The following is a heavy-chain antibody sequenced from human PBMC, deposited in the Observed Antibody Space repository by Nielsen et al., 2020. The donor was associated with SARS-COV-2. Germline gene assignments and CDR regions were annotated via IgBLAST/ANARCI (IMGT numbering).Heavy chain of an antibody. CDR2: IKQDGSEK. Sequence: GGSLRLSCAASGFTFSSYWMGWVRQAPGKGLEWVANIKQDGSEKYYVDSVKGRFTISRDNAKNSLYLQMNSLRAEDTAVYYCARAPRNEEPRYYYYMDVWGKGTTVTVSS. V-gene: IGHV3-7*03. CDR1: GFTFSSYW. J-gene: IGHJ6*03. D-gene: IGHD1-26*01. CDR3: ARAPRNEEPRYYYYMDV.